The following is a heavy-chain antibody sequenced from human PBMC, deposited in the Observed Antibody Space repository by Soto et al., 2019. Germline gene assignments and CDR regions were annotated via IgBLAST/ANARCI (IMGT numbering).Heavy chain of an antibody. D-gene: IGHD4-17*01. CDR2: IYSTGST. Sequence: QLQLQESGPGLVKSSETLSLSCTVSGDSINSRIYYWGWIRQPPGKGLEWIGSIYSTGSTYYYPSLKSRVTISVDTSKNQLSLTLSSVTAADTPVYYCARHTVTTPFDNWDQGSPVPVSS. CDR1: GDSINSRIYY. CDR3: ARHTVTTPFDN. V-gene: IGHV4-39*01. J-gene: IGHJ4*02.